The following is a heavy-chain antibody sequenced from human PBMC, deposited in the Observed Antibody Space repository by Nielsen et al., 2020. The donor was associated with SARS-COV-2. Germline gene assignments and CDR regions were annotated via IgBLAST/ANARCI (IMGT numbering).Heavy chain of an antibody. CDR1: GGPFSGNF. Sequence: ESLKISCGVYGGPFSGNFWTWIRQPPGEGLEWIGDVNHSGSTNYHPSLKSRVTISVDTSKYQFSLKLNSVTAADTAVYYCARGARHCSGGSCYLPLVYFDYWGQGTLVTVSS. V-gene: IGHV4-34*01. D-gene: IGHD2-15*01. J-gene: IGHJ4*02. CDR3: ARGARHCSGGSCYLPLVYFDY. CDR2: VNHSGST.